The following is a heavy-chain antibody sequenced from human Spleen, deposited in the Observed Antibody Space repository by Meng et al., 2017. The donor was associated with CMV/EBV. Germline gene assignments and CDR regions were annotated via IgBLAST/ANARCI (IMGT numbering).Heavy chain of an antibody. CDR2: IKQDGSEK. CDR3: ARAMDV. J-gene: IGHJ6*02. Sequence: GGSLRLSCAASGFTFTAYWMTWVRQAPGRGLEWVANIKQDGSEKHYVDSVKGRFTISRDNAKNSVYLQMNSLRADDKAVYYCARAMDVWGQGTTVTVSS. V-gene: IGHV3-7*01. CDR1: GFTFTAYW.